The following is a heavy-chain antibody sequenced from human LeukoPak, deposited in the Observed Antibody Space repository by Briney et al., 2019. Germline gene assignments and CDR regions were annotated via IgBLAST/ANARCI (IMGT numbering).Heavy chain of an antibody. J-gene: IGHJ4*02. V-gene: IGHV3-7*01. CDR1: GFTFANYA. CDR3: AKSLYSYDY. CDR2: IKQDGSEK. Sequence: GGSLRLSCAASGFTFANYAMSWVRQAPGKGLEWVANIKQDGSEKYYVDSVKGRFTISRDNAKNSLYLQMNSLRAEDTALYYCAKSLYSYDYWGQGTLVTVSS. D-gene: IGHD5-18*01.